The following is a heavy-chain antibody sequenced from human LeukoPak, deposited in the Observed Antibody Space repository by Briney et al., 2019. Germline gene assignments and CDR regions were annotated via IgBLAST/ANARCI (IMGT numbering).Heavy chain of an antibody. CDR2: IFHSGSA. CDR1: GGSISSNDW. J-gene: IGHJ4*02. D-gene: IGHD6-19*01. Sequence: PSETLSLTCTVSGGSISSNDWWNWVRQSPERGLEWIGEIFHSGSANYNPSLRSRVTISVDKSKNQLSLNLTSVTAADTAVYYCARDREYGSAWAFDHWGQGILVTVSS. V-gene: IGHV4-4*02. CDR3: ARDREYGSAWAFDH.